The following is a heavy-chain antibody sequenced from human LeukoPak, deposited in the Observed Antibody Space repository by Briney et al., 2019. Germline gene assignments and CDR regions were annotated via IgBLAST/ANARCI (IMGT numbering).Heavy chain of an antibody. Sequence: SETLSLTCTVSGGSISSYYWSWIRQPPGKGLEWIGYIYYSGSTNYNPSLKSRVTISVDMSKNQFSLKLSSVTAADTAVYYCARGVMVYAPDAFDIWGQGTMVTVSS. V-gene: IGHV4-59*01. J-gene: IGHJ3*02. CDR2: IYYSGST. CDR3: ARGVMVYAPDAFDI. CDR1: GGSISSYY. D-gene: IGHD2-8*01.